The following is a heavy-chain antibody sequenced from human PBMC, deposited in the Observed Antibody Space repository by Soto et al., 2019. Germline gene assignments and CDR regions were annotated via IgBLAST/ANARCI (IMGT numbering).Heavy chain of an antibody. J-gene: IGHJ4*02. D-gene: IGHD3-10*01. Sequence: QVQLVQSGAEVKKPGASVKVSCKASDYTFPNFGVSWVRQAHGQGLEWMGWVSGDNGHTKYAQNFQGRLTMTTDTSTSTAYMELRSLTSDDTAVYYCARTITVLFYPRYFDYWAQGSLVTVSS. CDR3: ARTITVLFYPRYFDY. V-gene: IGHV1-18*01. CDR1: DYTFPNFG. CDR2: VSGDNGHT.